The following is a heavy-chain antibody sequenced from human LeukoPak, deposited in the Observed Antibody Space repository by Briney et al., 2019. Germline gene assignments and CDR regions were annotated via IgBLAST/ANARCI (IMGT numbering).Heavy chain of an antibody. J-gene: IGHJ4*02. Sequence: SETLSLTCTVSGGSISSYYWSWVRQPPQKGLEWIGSIYYSGNTYYNASLKSQVSISIDTSKNQFSLRLTSVTAADTAVYYCARQTGSGLFILPGGQGTLVTVSS. V-gene: IGHV4-59*04. D-gene: IGHD3/OR15-3a*01. CDR2: IYYSGNT. CDR3: ARQTGSGLFILP. CDR1: GGSISSYY.